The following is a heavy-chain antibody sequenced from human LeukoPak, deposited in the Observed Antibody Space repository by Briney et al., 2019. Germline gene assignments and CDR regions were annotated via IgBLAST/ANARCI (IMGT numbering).Heavy chain of an antibody. CDR2: ISSTSTYI. D-gene: IGHD3-10*02. Sequence: PGGSLRLSCAASGFTFSSYAMNWVRQAPGKGLEWVSSISSTSTYIYYADSVKGRFTISRDNAKNSMYLQMNSLRAEDTAVYYCAELGITMIGGVWGKGTTVTISS. J-gene: IGHJ6*04. V-gene: IGHV3-21*01. CDR3: AELGITMIGGV. CDR1: GFTFSSYA.